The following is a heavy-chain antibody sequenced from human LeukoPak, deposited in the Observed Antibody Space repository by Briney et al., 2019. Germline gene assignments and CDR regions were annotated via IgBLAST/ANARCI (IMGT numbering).Heavy chain of an antibody. V-gene: IGHV4-39*07. CDR1: GGSISSSSYY. Sequence: SETLSLTCTVSGGSISSSSYYWGWIRQPPGKGLEWIGEINHSGSTNYNPSLKSRVTTSVDTSKNQFSLKLSSVTAADTAVYYCARTRAKVFVYWGQGTLVTVSS. CDR3: ARTRAKVFVY. J-gene: IGHJ4*02. CDR2: INHSGST.